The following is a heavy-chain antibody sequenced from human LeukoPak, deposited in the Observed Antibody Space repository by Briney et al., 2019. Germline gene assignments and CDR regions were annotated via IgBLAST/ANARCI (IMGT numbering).Heavy chain of an antibody. D-gene: IGHD3-10*02. V-gene: IGHV3-48*03. CDR1: GFTFSSYE. CDR2: ISSSSSTI. J-gene: IGHJ6*04. CDR3: AELGITVIGGV. Sequence: GGSLRLSCAASGFTFSSYEMNWVRQAPGKGLEGVSYISSSSSTIYYADSVKGRFTISRDNAKNSLYLQMNSLRAEDTAVYYCAELGITVIGGVWGKGTTVTISS.